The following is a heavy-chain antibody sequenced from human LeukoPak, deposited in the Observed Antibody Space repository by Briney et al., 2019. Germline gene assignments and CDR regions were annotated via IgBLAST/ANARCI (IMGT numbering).Heavy chain of an antibody. CDR2: ICGSGGST. J-gene: IGHJ4*02. CDR1: GFTFSSYA. CDR3: AKDLVVVPAVIEGALLDY. D-gene: IGHD2-2*02. Sequence: GGSLRLSCAASGFTFSSYAMSCVCQAPGKGLEWVSAICGSGGSTYYADSVKGRFTISRDNPKNTLYLQMNSLRAEDTAVYYCAKDLVVVPAVIEGALLDYWGQGTLVTVSS. V-gene: IGHV3-23*01.